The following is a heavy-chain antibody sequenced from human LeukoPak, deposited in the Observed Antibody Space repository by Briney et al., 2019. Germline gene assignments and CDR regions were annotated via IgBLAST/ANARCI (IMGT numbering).Heavy chain of an antibody. CDR3: ARDQGYSGYDLDY. CDR2: IYSGGST. D-gene: IGHD5-12*01. CDR1: GFTVSSNY. J-gene: IGHJ4*02. Sequence: GGSLRLSCAASGFTVSSNYMSWVRQAPGKGLEWVSVIYSGGSTYYADSVKGRFTISRDNSKNTLYLQMNSLRAEDTAVYYCARDQGYSGYDLDYWGQGTLVTVSS. V-gene: IGHV3-53*01.